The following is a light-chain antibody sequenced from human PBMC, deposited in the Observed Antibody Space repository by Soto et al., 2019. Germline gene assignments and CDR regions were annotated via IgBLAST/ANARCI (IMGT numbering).Light chain of an antibody. CDR1: QSVSNY. Sequence: EIVLTQSPATLSLSPGERATLSCRASQSVSNYLAWYQQKPGQAPRLLIYDASNRATGIPARFSGSGSGTDFTLTIRSLEREDCAVYYCRQRSSWPRFTVGQGTKEELK. V-gene: IGKV3-11*01. CDR3: RQRSSWPRFT. CDR2: DAS. J-gene: IGKJ2*01.